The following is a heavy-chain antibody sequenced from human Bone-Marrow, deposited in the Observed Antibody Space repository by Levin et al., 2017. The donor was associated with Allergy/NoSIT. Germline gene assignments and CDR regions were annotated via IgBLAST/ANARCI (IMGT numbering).Heavy chain of an antibody. V-gene: IGHV1-2*02. Sequence: ASVKVSCKASGYTFTGYYMHWVRQAPGQGLEWMGWINPNSGGTNYAQKFQGRVTMTRDTSISTAYMELSRLRSDDTAVYYCARARTSSGWYAEFDYWGQGTLVTVSS. J-gene: IGHJ4*02. CDR3: ARARTSSGWYAEFDY. D-gene: IGHD6-19*01. CDR2: INPNSGGT. CDR1: GYTFTGYY.